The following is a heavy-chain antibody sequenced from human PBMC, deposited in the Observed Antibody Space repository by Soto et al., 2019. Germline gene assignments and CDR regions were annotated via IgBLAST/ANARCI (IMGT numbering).Heavy chain of an antibody. V-gene: IGHV4-59*01. CDR3: AREPASWNDGYFDY. J-gene: IGHJ4*02. Sequence: WETLSLTCAVSGGSISSYYWSWIRQPPGKGLEWIGYIYYSGSTNYNPSLKSRVTISVDTSKNQFSLKLSSVTAADTAVYYCAREPASWNDGYFDYWGQGTLVTVSS. CDR2: IYYSGST. CDR1: GGSISSYY. D-gene: IGHD1-1*01.